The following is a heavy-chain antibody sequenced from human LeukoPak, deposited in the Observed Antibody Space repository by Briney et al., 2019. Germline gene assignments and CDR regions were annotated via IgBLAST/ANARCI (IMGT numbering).Heavy chain of an antibody. V-gene: IGHV3-30*02. J-gene: IGHJ1*01. D-gene: IGHD6-13*01. CDR1: GFTFSSYG. CDR3: AKDSGSSSWYGGWYFQH. CDR2: IRYDGSNK. Sequence: GGSLRLSCAASGFTFSSYGMHWVRQAPGKGLEWVAFIRYDGSNKYYADSVKGRFTISRDNSKNTLYLQMNSLRAEDTAVYYCAKDSGSSSWYGGWYFQHWGQGTLVTVSS.